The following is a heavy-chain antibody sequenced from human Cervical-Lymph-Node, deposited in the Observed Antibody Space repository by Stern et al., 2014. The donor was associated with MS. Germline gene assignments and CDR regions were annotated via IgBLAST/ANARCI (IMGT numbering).Heavy chain of an antibody. J-gene: IGHJ4*02. CDR2: VSTYNGNT. V-gene: IGHV1-18*01. CDR1: GYTFINYG. Sequence: QVHLVESGAEVKKPGASVTVSCNASGYTFINYGISWVRQAPGQGLEWMGWVSTYNGNTHYAQNLQGRVTMTTDTSTSTAYMELRSLGSDDTDVYFCARGPYYDILTGYYPVDYWGQGTLVTVSS. D-gene: IGHD3-9*01. CDR3: ARGPYYDILTGYYPVDY.